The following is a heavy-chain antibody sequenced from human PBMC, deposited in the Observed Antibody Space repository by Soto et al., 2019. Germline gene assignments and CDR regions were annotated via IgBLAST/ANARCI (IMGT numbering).Heavy chain of an antibody. D-gene: IGHD3-10*01. Sequence: GGSLRLSCAVSGFIVSNNYMSWFRQAPGKGLEWVSVIYSGGTIYYPDSVKGRFTISRDNSKNTLYLQMNSLRAEDTAVYYCARGFPSMAYYGEYYFDYWGQGTRVTVSS. J-gene: IGHJ4*02. CDR2: IYSGGTI. CDR3: ARGFPSMAYYGEYYFDY. V-gene: IGHV3-53*01. CDR1: GFIVSNNY.